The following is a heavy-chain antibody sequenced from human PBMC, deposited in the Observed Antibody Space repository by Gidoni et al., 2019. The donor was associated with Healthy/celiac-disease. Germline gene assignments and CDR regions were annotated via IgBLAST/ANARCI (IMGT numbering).Heavy chain of an antibody. J-gene: IGHJ2*01. Sequence: EVQPLASVGGLVPPGGSLRLSCAAPGFTSCFYAMSWVRQAPGKGLEWVSSISGSGGSTYYADSVKGRYTISRNNSKKTLYLQMNRLRAEGAAVYYCAKTPPTHDYGDYRYFDLWGRGTRFTVSS. CDR2: ISGSGGST. V-gene: IGHV3-23*01. CDR1: GFTSCFYA. D-gene: IGHD4-17*01. CDR3: AKTPPTHDYGDYRYFDL.